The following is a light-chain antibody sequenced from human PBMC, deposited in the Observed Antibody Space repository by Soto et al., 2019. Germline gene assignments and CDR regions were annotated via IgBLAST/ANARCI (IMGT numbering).Light chain of an antibody. Sequence: AIQMTQSPSSLSASVGDRVTITCRASQGIRNDLGWYQQKPGKAPKLLIYAASSLQSGVPSRFSGSGSGTYFTLTISSLQPEDVANYYCQRYNSAPKTFGQGTKVEVK. J-gene: IGKJ1*01. CDR2: AAS. CDR3: QRYNSAPKT. CDR1: QGIRND. V-gene: IGKV1-6*01.